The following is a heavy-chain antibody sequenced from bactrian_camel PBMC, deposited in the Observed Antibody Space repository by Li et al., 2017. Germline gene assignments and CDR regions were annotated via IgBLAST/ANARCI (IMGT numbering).Heavy chain of an antibody. CDR3: ASGMTTVQALGVMISPNI. CDR1: GFTFDDSD. Sequence: QLVESGGGSVQAGETLRLSCTASGFTFDDSDMDWYRQAPGNECEWVSYSTGYGNSVKGRFTISRDDAKDTVYLQMNSLKPEDTAMYYCASGMTTVQALGVMISPNIWGRGTQVTVS. D-gene: IGHD3*01. V-gene: IGHV3S63*01. J-gene: IGHJ4*01. CDR2: STG.